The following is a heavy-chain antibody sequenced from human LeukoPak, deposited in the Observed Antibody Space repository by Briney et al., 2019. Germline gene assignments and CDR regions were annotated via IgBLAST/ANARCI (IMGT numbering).Heavy chain of an antibody. D-gene: IGHD3-3*01. CDR3: ARDFSRIFWSGFFSD. CDR2: INPSVGVT. Sequence: ASVKVSCKASGYTFTGYYIHWIRQAPGPGLEWMGWINPSVGVTNFTQKFQGRVTLTRDTSITTVYMDLSSLRSDDTAVYYCARDFSRIFWSGFFSDWGQGTLVTVSS. J-gene: IGHJ1*01. CDR1: GYTFTGYY. V-gene: IGHV1-2*02.